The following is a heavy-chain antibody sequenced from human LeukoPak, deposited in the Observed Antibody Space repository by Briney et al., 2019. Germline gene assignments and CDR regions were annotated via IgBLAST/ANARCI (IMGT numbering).Heavy chain of an antibody. V-gene: IGHV3-23*01. Sequence: PGGSLRLSCAASGFTFSSYEMNWVRQAPGKGLEWVSAISGSGGSTYYADSVKGRFTISRDNSKNTLYLQMNSLRAEDTAVYYCAKGFMSSGWYFDYWGQGTLVTVSS. CDR3: AKGFMSSGWYFDY. CDR2: ISGSGGST. D-gene: IGHD6-19*01. CDR1: GFTFSSYE. J-gene: IGHJ4*02.